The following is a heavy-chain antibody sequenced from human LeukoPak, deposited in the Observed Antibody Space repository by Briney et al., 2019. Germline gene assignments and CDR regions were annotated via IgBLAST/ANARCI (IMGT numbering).Heavy chain of an antibody. CDR1: GFTFSRYA. CDR2: TSPDGNEK. V-gene: IGHV3-30*01. CDR3: FTGSAYYYDS. D-gene: IGHD3-22*01. J-gene: IGHJ5*01. Sequence: GGSLRLSCAASGFTFSRYAMHWVRQAPGKGLEWVAVTSPDGNEKYYADSVKGRFTISRDNSKNAVFLQMNSLSTEDTAVYSCFTGSAYYYDSWGQGTLVTVSS.